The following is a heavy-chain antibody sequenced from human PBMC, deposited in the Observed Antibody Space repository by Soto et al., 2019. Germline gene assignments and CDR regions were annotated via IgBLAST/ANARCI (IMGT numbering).Heavy chain of an antibody. V-gene: IGHV4-31*03. J-gene: IGHJ4*02. CDR1: GGSISSGGYY. D-gene: IGHD4-17*01. CDR2: IYYSGST. CDR3: ARSPEATVTAFDY. Sequence: QVQLQESGPGLVKPSQTLSLTCTVSGGSISSGGYYWSWIRQHPGKGLEWIGYIYYSGSTYYNPYLKIRFTIAVDTSKNQCSRKLSSVTAADTAVYYCARSPEATVTAFDYWGQGTLVTVSS.